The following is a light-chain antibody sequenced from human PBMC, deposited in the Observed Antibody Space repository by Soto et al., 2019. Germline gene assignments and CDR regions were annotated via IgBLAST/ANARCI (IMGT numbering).Light chain of an antibody. Sequence: DIQMTQSPSSLSASVGDRVTITCRASQGISNDLAWYQQKPGKVPKLLIFGASTLQSGVPSRFSGSGSGTDFTLTISGLQPEDVATYYCQKYDSAPLTFGQGTKVEIK. CDR3: QKYDSAPLT. CDR1: QGISND. CDR2: GAS. V-gene: IGKV1-27*01. J-gene: IGKJ1*01.